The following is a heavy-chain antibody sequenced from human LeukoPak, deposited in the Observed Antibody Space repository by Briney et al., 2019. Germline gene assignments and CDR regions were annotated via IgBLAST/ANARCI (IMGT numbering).Heavy chain of an antibody. V-gene: IGHV3-23*01. J-gene: IGHJ4*02. D-gene: IGHD5-24*01. CDR2: ISGSGGST. CDR3: ATGVRMATIPVYFDY. CDR1: GFTFSSYA. Sequence: GGSLRLSCAASGFTFSSYAMSWVRQAPGKGLEWVSAISGSGGSTYYADSVKGRFTISRDNAKNSLYLQMNSLRAEDTAVYYCATGVRMATIPVYFDYWGQGTLVTVSS.